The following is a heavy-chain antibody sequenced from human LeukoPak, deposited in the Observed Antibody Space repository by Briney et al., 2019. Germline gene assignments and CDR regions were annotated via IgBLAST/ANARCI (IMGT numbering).Heavy chain of an antibody. CDR1: GFTFSSYD. J-gene: IGHJ6*03. Sequence: PGGSLRLSCAACGFTFSSYDMHWVRQATGKGLEWVSAIGTAGDTYYPGSVKGQFTLSRENAKNSLYLQMNSLRAGDTAVFYCARVASAIVLMVCSILVVTRSSGGWGVYYYYYMDVWGKGTTVTVSS. CDR3: ARVASAIVLMVCSILVVTRSSGGWGVYYYYYMDV. D-gene: IGHD2-8*01. V-gene: IGHV3-13*03. CDR2: IGTAGDT.